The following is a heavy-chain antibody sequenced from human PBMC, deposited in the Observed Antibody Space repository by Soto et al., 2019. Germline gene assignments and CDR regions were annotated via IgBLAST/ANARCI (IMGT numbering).Heavy chain of an antibody. V-gene: IGHV3-7*01. CDR1: GFTFSSYG. J-gene: IGHJ4*02. CDR3: ARYGSGSSNRGFDY. CDR2: IKQDGSEK. Sequence: PGGSLRLSCAASGFTFSSYGMSWVRQAPGKGLEWVANIKQDGSEKYYVDSVKGRFTISRDNAKNSLYLQMNSLRAEDTAVYYCARYGSGSSNRGFDYWGQGTLVTVSS. D-gene: IGHD3-10*01.